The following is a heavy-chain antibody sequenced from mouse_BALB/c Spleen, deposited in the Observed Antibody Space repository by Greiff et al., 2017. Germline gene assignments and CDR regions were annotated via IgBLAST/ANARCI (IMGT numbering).Heavy chain of an antibody. V-gene: IGHV1-54*01. J-gene: IGHJ1*01. Sequence: QVQLQQSGAELVRPGTSVKVSCKASGYAFTNYLIEWVKQRPGQGLEWIGVINPGSGGTNYNEKFKGKATLTADKSSSTAYMQLSSLTSDDSAVYYCTANWDGYFDVWGAGTTVTVSS. CDR3: TANWDGYFDV. CDR1: GYAFTNYL. D-gene: IGHD4-1*01. CDR2: INPGSGGT.